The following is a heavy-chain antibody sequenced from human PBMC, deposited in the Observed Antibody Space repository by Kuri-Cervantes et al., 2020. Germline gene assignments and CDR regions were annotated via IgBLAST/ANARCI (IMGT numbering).Heavy chain of an antibody. V-gene: IGHV3-48*01. J-gene: IGHJ6*02. CDR2: ISSSSSTI. D-gene: IGHD5-18*01. Sequence: GESLKISCAASGFTFSSYWMSWVRQAPGKGLEWVSYISSSSSTIYYADSVKGRFTISRDNAKNSLYLQMNSLRAEDTAVYYCAKVTDTAMADYYGMDVWGQGTTVTVSS. CDR1: GFTFSSYW. CDR3: AKVTDTAMADYYGMDV.